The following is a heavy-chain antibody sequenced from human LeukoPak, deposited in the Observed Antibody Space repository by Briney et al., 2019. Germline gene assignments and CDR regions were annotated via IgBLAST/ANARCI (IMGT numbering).Heavy chain of an antibody. J-gene: IGHJ5*02. CDR3: WSTVEDGWLNWFDA. V-gene: IGHV1-2*02. CDR1: GYTFTGYY. CDR2: MNPNSGGR. Sequence: ASVKLSCKASGYTFTGYYMHWVRQAPGQGLEWMGWMNPNSGGRNYAQKFQGRVTMTRVTSISKAYMVLSRLRSADTAVDYCWSTVEDGWLNWFDAWGQGTLVTVSS. D-gene: IGHD4-11*01.